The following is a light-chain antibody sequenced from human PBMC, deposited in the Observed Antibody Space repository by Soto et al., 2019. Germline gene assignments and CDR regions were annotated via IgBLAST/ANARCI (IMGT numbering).Light chain of an antibody. Sequence: QSVLTQPVAVSGSPGQSITISCSGASGDIGDNDCVSWYQQPPGKAPNLTISEVSTRPSAVSTRFSGCNSGDTASLTISWLQAGGEADYYFCASTSTSTRDLGTGTKVTV. CDR1: SGDIGDNDC. CDR3: CASTSTSTRD. CDR2: EVS. V-gene: IGLV2-14*01. J-gene: IGLJ1*01.